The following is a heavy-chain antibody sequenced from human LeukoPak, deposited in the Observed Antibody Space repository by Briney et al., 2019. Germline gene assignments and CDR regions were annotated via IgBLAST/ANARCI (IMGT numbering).Heavy chain of an antibody. CDR2: IIPIFGTA. Sequence: GASVKVSCKASGGTFSSYAISWVRQAPGQGLEWMGGIIPIFGTANYAQKFQGRVTITTDESTSTAYMELSSLRSEDTAVYYCASQDAVAGSRWIGGDALGIWGQGTMVTVSS. D-gene: IGHD6-19*01. CDR3: ASQDAVAGSRWIGGDALGI. J-gene: IGHJ3*02. V-gene: IGHV1-69*05. CDR1: GGTFSSYA.